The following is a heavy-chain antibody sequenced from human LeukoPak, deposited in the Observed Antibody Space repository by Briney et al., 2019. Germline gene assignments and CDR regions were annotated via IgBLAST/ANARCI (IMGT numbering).Heavy chain of an antibody. CDR3: ASPSSGQSFDI. J-gene: IGHJ3*02. CDR2: IYTGGNT. V-gene: IGHV3-53*01. D-gene: IGHD6-19*01. CDR1: GFIVSSNY. Sequence: GGSLRLSCAASGFIVSSNYMNWVRQAPGKGLEWVSVIYTGGNTYYADSVKGRFTISRDNSKNTLYPQVHSLRAEDTAVYYCASPSSGQSFDIWGQGTMVTVSS.